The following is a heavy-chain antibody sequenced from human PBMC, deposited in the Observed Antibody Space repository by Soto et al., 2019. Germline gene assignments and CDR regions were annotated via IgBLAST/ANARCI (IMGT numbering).Heavy chain of an antibody. V-gene: IGHV5-10-1*01. CDR1: GYSFTSYW. CDR2: IDPSDSYT. Sequence: GESLKVSWKGSGYSFTSYWISWVRQMPGKGLDWMGRIDPSDSYTNYSPSFQGHVTISADKSISTAYLQWSSLKASDTAMYYCASSGSYYNPNSYYYYGMDVWGQGTTVTVSS. J-gene: IGHJ6*02. CDR3: ASSGSYYNPNSYYYYGMDV. D-gene: IGHD3-10*01.